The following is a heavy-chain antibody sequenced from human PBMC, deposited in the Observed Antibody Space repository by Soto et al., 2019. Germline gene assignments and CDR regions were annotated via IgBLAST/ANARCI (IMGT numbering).Heavy chain of an antibody. CDR2: ISGSGGTT. Sequence: EVQLLESGGGLVQPGRSLRLSCAASGFTFSSYAMSWVRQAPGKGLEWVSAISGSGGTTYYADSVKGRFTISRDNSMNTLFLQMNSLRAEDTAVYYCAKFFVETGGSSGLPWSFQYWGQGTLVTVSS. D-gene: IGHD6-25*01. CDR1: GFTFSSYA. V-gene: IGHV3-23*01. J-gene: IGHJ4*02. CDR3: AKFFVETGGSSGLPWSFQY.